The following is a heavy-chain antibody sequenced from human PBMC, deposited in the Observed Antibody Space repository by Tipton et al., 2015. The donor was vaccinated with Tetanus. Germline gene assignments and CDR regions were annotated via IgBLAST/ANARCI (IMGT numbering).Heavy chain of an antibody. V-gene: IGHV5-51*01. Sequence: VQLVQSGAEVKKPGESLKISCKASGYTFGSYWIGWVRQLPGKGLGWMGIILPRDSDARYGPSFQGHVPISADTSINTAYLEWRGLKASDTAMYWCARRDGTGPFDYWGQGSLVTVSS. J-gene: IGHJ4*02. D-gene: IGHD3/OR15-3a*01. CDR3: ARRDGTGPFDY. CDR1: GYTFGSYW. CDR2: ILPRDSDA.